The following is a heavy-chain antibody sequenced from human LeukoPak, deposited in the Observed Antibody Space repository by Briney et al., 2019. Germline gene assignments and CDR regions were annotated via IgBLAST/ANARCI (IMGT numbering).Heavy chain of an antibody. CDR2: IQRKADGGTT. D-gene: IGHD2/OR15-2a*01. Sequence: PGGSLRLSCAASGFTFNNAWMTWVRQAPGKGLEWVGRIQRKADGGTTEYTAPVKGRFTISRDDSKDTLFLQMNNLKTEDTAIYYCTTAPFRIHLVDYWGQGTLVTVSS. CDR3: TTAPFRIHLVDY. J-gene: IGHJ4*02. V-gene: IGHV3-15*01. CDR1: GFTFNNAW.